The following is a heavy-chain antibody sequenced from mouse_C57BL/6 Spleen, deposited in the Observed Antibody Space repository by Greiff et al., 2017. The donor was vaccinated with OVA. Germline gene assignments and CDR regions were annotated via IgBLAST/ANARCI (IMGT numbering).Heavy chain of an antibody. CDR1: GYTFTSYW. J-gene: IGHJ2*01. Sequence: VQLQQPGAELVKPGASVKLSCKASGYTFTSYWMQWVKQRPGQGLEWIGEIDPSDSYTNYNQKFKGKATLTVDTSSSTAYMQLSSLTSEDSAVYYCARRITFITTVVEGDYWGQGTTLAVSS. CDR3: ARRITFITTVVEGDY. V-gene: IGHV1-50*01. D-gene: IGHD1-1*01. CDR2: IDPSDSYT.